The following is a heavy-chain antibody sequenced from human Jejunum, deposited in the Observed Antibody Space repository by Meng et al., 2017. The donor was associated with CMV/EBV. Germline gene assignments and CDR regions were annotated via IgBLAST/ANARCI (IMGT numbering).Heavy chain of an antibody. CDR2: TRNKANSYTT. V-gene: IGHV3-72*01. D-gene: IGHD3-16*01. CDR1: GFTFSDHY. J-gene: IGHJ4*02. CDR3: ARDYGD. Sequence: SCAASGFTFSDHYMDWVRQAPGKGLEWVGRTRNKANSYTTEYAASVKGRFIISRDGSKNSLYLQMNSLKIEDTAVYYCARDYGDWGQGTRGTVSS.